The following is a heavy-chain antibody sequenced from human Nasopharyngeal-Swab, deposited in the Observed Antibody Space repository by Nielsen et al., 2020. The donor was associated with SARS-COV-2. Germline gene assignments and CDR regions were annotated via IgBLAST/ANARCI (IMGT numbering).Heavy chain of an antibody. V-gene: IGHV1-8*03. Sequence: ASVKVSCKASGYTFTSYDINWVRQATGRGLEWMGWMNPNSGNTGYAQKFQGRVTITRNTSISTAYMELSSLRSEDTAVYYCARVRTRWNDAFDIWGQGTMVTVSS. J-gene: IGHJ3*02. CDR2: MNPNSGNT. CDR3: ARVRTRWNDAFDI. D-gene: IGHD5-24*01. CDR1: GYTFTSYD.